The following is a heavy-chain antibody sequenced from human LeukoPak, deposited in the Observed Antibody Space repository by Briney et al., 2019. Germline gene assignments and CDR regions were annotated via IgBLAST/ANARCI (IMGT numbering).Heavy chain of an antibody. CDR1: GFIFSTHG. CDR2: IWNDGSNE. Sequence: PGRSLRLSCVTSGFIFSTHGIHWVRQAPGKGLEWLSVIWNDGSNEIYVDSVKDRFTISRDNSKNTAYLQMDSLRVDDTAVYYCGAGYCGGYGCLYSPGYWGRGTLVIVSS. J-gene: IGHJ4*02. D-gene: IGHD2-21*02. V-gene: IGHV3-33*01. CDR3: GAGYCGGYGCLYSPGY.